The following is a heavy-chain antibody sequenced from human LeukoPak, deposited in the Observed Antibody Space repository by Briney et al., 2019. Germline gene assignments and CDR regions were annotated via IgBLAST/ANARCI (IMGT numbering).Heavy chain of an antibody. V-gene: IGHV3-30*18. CDR2: ISYDGSNK. J-gene: IGHJ4*02. CDR1: GFAFSSYG. Sequence: GRSLRLSCVASGFAFSSYGMHWVRQVPGKGLEWVAVISYDGSNKYYADSVKGRFTISRDNSKNTLYLQMNSLRAEDTAVYYCAKDSSGWSHYFDYWGQGTLVTVSS. CDR3: AKDSSGWSHYFDY. D-gene: IGHD6-19*01.